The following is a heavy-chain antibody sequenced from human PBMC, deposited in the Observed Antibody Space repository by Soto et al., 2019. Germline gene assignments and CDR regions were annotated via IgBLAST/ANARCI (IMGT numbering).Heavy chain of an antibody. CDR3: ARDQSGSYYGGGYNYYYGMDV. V-gene: IGHV1-18*04. J-gene: IGHJ6*02. D-gene: IGHD1-26*01. Sequence: AAGQVSCKACGYTFTSYGISRVRQAPGQGLEWMGWISAYNGNTNYAQKLQGRVTMTTDTSTSTAYMELRSLRSDDTAVYYCARDQSGSYYGGGYNYYYGMDVWGQGTTVTVSS. CDR1: GYTFTSYG. CDR2: ISAYNGNT.